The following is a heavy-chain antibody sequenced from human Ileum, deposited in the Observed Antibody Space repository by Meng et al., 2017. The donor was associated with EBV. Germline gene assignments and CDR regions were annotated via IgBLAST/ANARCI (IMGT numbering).Heavy chain of an antibody. V-gene: IGHV3-23*01. CDR2: ITESGATT. Sequence: EVQLLESGGGLVQPGGSLSLSCAASGFTFSTYAMSWVRQATGKGLEWVSSITESGATTYYVDSVKGRFTISRDNSKNTLYLQMNSLRAEDTAVYYCANRRGSGSYLLDYWGQGTLVTVSS. CDR3: ANRRGSGSYLLDY. CDR1: GFTFSTYA. J-gene: IGHJ4*02. D-gene: IGHD3-10*01.